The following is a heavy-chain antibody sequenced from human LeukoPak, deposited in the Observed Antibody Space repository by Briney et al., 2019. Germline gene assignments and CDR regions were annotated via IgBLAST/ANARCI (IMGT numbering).Heavy chain of an antibody. CDR1: GFTFSSYS. CDR3: ARDMSVRSTMVRGVIFGSSGY. CDR2: ISSSSSYI. V-gene: IGHV3-21*01. Sequence: TGGSLRLSCAASGFTFSSYSMNWVRQAPGKGLEWVSSISSSSSYIYYADSVKGRFTISRDNAKNSLYLQMNSLRAEDTAVYYCARDMSVRSTMVRGVIFGSSGYWGQGTLVTVSS. J-gene: IGHJ4*02. D-gene: IGHD3-10*01.